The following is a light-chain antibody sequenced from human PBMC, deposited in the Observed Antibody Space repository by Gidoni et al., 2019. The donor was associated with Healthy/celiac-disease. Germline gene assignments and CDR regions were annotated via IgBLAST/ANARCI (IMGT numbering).Light chain of an antibody. CDR1: QDISNY. J-gene: IGKJ2*01. CDR3: QQYDNLPRYT. V-gene: IGKV1-33*01. Sequence: DIQMTQSPSSLSASVGDRVTITCQASQDISNYLNWYQQKPGKDPKLLIYDASNFETGVPSRFSGSGSGTDFTFTISSLQPEDIATYYCQQYDNLPRYTFGQGTKLEIK. CDR2: DAS.